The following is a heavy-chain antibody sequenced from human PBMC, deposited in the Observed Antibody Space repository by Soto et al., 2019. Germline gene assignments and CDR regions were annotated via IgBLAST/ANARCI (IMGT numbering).Heavy chain of an antibody. CDR2: IDWDDDK. D-gene: IGHD4-17*01. CDR3: ARIRVGDYLPDY. V-gene: IGHV2-70*11. J-gene: IGHJ4*02. CDR1: GFSLSTSGMC. Sequence: GSGPTLVNPTQTLTLTCTFSGFSLSTSGMCVSWIRQPPGRALEWLARIDWDDDKYYSTSLKTRLTISKDTSKNQVVLTMTNMDPVDTATYYCARIRVGDYLPDYWGQGTLVTVSS.